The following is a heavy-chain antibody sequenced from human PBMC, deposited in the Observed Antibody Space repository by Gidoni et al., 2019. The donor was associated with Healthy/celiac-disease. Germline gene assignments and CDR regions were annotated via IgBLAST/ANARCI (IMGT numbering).Heavy chain of an antibody. J-gene: IGHJ4*02. CDR3: ARSAPKVDTAMELDY. CDR1: GFTFSSYW. Sequence: EVQLVESGGGLVQPGGSLRLSCAASGFTFSSYWMHWVRQAPGKGLVWVSRINSDGSSTSYADSVKGRFTISRDNAKNTLYLQMNSLRAEDTAVYYCARSAPKVDTAMELDYWGQGTLVTVSS. CDR2: INSDGSST. D-gene: IGHD5-18*01. V-gene: IGHV3-74*01.